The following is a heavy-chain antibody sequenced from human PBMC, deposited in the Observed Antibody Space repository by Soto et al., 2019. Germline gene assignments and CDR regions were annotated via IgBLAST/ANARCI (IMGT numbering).Heavy chain of an antibody. J-gene: IGHJ4*02. D-gene: IGHD2-21*01. CDR1: GFMFSSYW. CDR2: IKQDGSEK. CDR3: ARGSRPQLFGDYGDYFDC. V-gene: IGHV3-7*03. Sequence: VGSLRLSCAASGFMFSSYWMSWVRQAPGRGLEWVANIKQDGSEKHYVDSVKGRFTISRDNAKNALYLQMNSLRAEDTAVYYCARGSRPQLFGDYGDYFDCWGQGILVTVSS.